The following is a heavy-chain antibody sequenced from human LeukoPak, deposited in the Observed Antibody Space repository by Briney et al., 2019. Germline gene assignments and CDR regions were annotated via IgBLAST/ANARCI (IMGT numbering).Heavy chain of an antibody. D-gene: IGHD3-10*01. J-gene: IGHJ4*02. V-gene: IGHV1-18*04. CDR1: GYTFTSNY. CDR3: ARDRYYYGSGSSH. CDR2: ISAYNGNT. Sequence: ASVKVSCKASGYTFTSNYIHWVRQAPGQGLEWMGWISAYNGNTNYAQKLQGRVTMTTDTSTSTAYMELRSLRSDDTAVYYCARDRYYYGSGSSHWGQGTLVTVSS.